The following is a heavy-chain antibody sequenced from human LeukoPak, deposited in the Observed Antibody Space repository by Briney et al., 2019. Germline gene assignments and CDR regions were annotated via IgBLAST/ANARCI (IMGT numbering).Heavy chain of an antibody. CDR2: IWYDGSNK. D-gene: IGHD5-12*01. Sequence: GGSLRLSCAASGFTFSSYGMHWVRQAPGKGLEWVAFIWYDGSNKYYADSVKGRFAISRDNSKNTLYLQMNSLRAEDTAVYYCARGATLIDYWGQGTLVTVSS. V-gene: IGHV3-33*01. CDR1: GFTFSSYG. CDR3: ARGATLIDY. J-gene: IGHJ4*02.